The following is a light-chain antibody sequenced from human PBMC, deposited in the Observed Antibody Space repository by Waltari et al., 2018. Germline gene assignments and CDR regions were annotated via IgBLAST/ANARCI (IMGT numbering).Light chain of an antibody. Sequence: QSALTQPASVSGSPGQSITISCTVPSSYSGGYAYFPWYQQHPGKAPKLRMYDVSNRPSGVSNRFSASKSGNTASLTISGLQAEDEADYYCSSYASSSTLPWVFGGGTKLTVL. CDR2: DVS. CDR1: SSYSGGYAY. V-gene: IGLV2-14*03. J-gene: IGLJ3*02. CDR3: SSYASSSTLPWV.